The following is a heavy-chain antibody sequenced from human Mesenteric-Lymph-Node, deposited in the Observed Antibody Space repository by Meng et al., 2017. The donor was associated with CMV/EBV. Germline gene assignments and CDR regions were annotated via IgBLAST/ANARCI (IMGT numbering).Heavy chain of an antibody. V-gene: IGHV4-39*01. CDR1: GGSISSSSYY. CDR3: ATGGFMVATRYHYGMDV. D-gene: IGHD4/OR15-4a*01. Sequence: SETLSLTCTVSGGSISSSSYYWGWIRQPPGKGLEWIGSIYYSGSTYYNPSLKSRVTISVDTSKNQFSLKLSSVTAADTAVYYCATGGFMVATRYHYGMDVWGQGTTVTVSS. J-gene: IGHJ6*01. CDR2: IYYSGST.